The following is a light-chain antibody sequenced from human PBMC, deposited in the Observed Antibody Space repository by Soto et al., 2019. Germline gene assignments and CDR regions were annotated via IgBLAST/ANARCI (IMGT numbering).Light chain of an antibody. CDR3: QQYESTPPT. V-gene: IGKV4-1*01. J-gene: IGKJ2*01. Sequence: DIVMTQSPDSLAVSLGERATINCKSSQSVLYSSNNKNCLAWYQQRPGQPPQLLIYWASTRESGVPDRFSGSGSGTDFTLTITSLQAEDVAVYYCQQYESTPPTFGQGTKLEIK. CDR1: QSVLYSSNNKNC. CDR2: WAS.